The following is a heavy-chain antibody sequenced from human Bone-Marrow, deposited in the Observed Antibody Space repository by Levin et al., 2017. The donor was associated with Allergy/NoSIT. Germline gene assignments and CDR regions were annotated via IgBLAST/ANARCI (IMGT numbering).Heavy chain of an antibody. V-gene: IGHV1-46*01. D-gene: IGHD7-27*01. Sequence: GESLKISCKASGYTFTSAYIHWVRQAPGQGLEWMGTINPSGGWTTYAQKFQGRVTMTGDTSTSTVYLELSTLTSEDTALYYCARVGMTTKTLLYWGQGTLVTVSS. CDR3: ARVGMTTKTLLY. CDR2: INPSGGWT. CDR1: GYTFTSAY. J-gene: IGHJ4*02.